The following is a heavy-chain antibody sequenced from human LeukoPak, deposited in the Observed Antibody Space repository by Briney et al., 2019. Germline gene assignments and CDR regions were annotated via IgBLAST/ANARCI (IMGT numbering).Heavy chain of an antibody. CDR1: GFTFSSYA. V-gene: IGHV3-30-3*01. CDR2: ISYDGSNK. D-gene: IGHD6-19*01. Sequence: GRSLRLSCAASGFTFSSYAMHWVRQAPGKGLEWVAVISYDGSNKYYADSVKGRFTISRDNSKNTLYLQMNSLRAEDAAVYYCARDPGGSGWSLYYYYGMDVWGQGTTVTVSS. CDR3: ARDPGGSGWSLYYYYGMDV. J-gene: IGHJ6*02.